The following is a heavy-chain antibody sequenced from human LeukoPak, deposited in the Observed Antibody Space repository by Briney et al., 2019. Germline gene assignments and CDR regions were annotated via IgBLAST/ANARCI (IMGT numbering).Heavy chain of an antibody. J-gene: IGHJ6*02. V-gene: IGHV3-30*18. CDR2: ISYDGSNK. CDR1: GFSFSSYA. D-gene: IGHD3-10*01. Sequence: GGSLRLSCAASGFSFSSYAMHWVRQAPGKGLEWVAVISYDGSNKYYADSVRGRFTISRDNSKNTLYLQMNSLRAEDTAVYYCAKNRPRFGFYYYYGMDVWGQGTTVTVSS. CDR3: AKNRPRFGFYYYYGMDV.